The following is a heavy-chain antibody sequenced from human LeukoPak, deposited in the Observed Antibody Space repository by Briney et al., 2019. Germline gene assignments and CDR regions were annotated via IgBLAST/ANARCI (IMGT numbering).Heavy chain of an antibody. J-gene: IGHJ4*02. Sequence: GGSLRLSCAASGFTFSSSWMYWVRQAPGKGLVWVPRINSDESITTYADPVKGRFTISRDNAKNTLYLQMNSLRAEDTAVYYCARGLVPGFLDYWGQGTPVTVSS. CDR3: ARGLVPGFLDY. V-gene: IGHV3-74*01. D-gene: IGHD4-11*01. CDR2: INSDESIT. CDR1: GFTFSSSW.